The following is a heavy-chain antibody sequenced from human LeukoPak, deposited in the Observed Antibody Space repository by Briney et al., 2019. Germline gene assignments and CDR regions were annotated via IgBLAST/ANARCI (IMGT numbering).Heavy chain of an antibody. D-gene: IGHD1-7*01. Sequence: GGSLRLSCAASGFTFDDYAMHWVRQAPGKGLEWVSDISWNSGSIGYADSVKGRFTISRDNAKNSLYLQMNSLRAEDTALYYRAKDRFSSNGNWFDYWGQGTLVTVSS. CDR2: ISWNSGSI. V-gene: IGHV3-9*01. CDR3: AKDRFSSNGNWFDY. CDR1: GFTFDDYA. J-gene: IGHJ4*02.